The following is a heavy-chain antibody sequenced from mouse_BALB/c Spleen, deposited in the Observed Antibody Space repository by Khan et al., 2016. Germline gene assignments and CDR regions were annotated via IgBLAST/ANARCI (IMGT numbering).Heavy chain of an antibody. J-gene: IGHJ3*01. V-gene: IGHV3-2*02. CDR1: GYSITSDYA. CDR2: ISYSGST. D-gene: IGHD1-1*01. Sequence: EVQLQESGPGLVKPSQSLSLTCTVTGYSITSDYAWNWIRQFPGNKLEWMGYISYSGSTSYNPSLKSRISITRDTSKNQFFLQLNSVTTEDTATYYGAREYGSYWGQGTLVTVSA. CDR3: AREYGSY.